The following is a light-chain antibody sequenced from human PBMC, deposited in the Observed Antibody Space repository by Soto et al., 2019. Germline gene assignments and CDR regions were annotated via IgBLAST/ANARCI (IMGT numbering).Light chain of an antibody. CDR2: DVT. CDR3: SSYTGSYTRYVL. J-gene: IGLJ2*01. CDR1: SSDVGGGYNY. V-gene: IGLV2-14*03. Sequence: QSALTQPASVSGSPGQSITISCTGTSSDVGGGYNYVSWYQHHPGKAPKLIIYDVTYRPSGISHRFSGSKSGNTASLAISGLQAEDEADYYCSSYTGSYTRYVLFGGGTKLTVL.